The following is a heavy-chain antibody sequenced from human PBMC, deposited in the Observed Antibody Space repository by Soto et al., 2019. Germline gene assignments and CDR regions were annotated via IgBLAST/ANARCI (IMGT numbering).Heavy chain of an antibody. V-gene: IGHV6-1*01. Sequence: TLSLTCAISGDSVSSNSAVWNWIRQSPSRGLEWLGRTYYRSKWSNDYAVSVNSRITISPDTSKNQFSLQLNSVTPEDTAVYYCARSVINNWFDPWGQGTLVTVSS. CDR2: TYYRSKWSN. D-gene: IGHD2-21*01. J-gene: IGHJ5*02. CDR3: ARSVINNWFDP. CDR1: GDSVSSNSAV.